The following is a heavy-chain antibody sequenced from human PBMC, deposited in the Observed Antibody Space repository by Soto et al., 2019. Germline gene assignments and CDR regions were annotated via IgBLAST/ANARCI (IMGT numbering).Heavy chain of an antibody. V-gene: IGHV3-21*01. CDR1: GFTFSSYS. CDR2: ISSSSSYI. CDR3: ARDLVTTVRGVIITNDY. Sequence: GGSLRLSCAASGFTFSSYSMNWVRQAPGKGLEWVSSISSSSSYIYYADSVKGRFTISRDNAKNSLYLQMNSLRAEDTAVYYCARDLVTTVRGVIITNDYWGQGTLVTVSS. J-gene: IGHJ4*02. D-gene: IGHD3-10*01.